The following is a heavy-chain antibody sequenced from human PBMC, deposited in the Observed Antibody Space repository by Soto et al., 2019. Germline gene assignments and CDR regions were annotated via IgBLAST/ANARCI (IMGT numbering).Heavy chain of an antibody. CDR1: GGTFSSYT. CDR3: ARDRGTIFGVVSAAGYFDL. J-gene: IGHJ2*01. V-gene: IGHV1-69*02. CDR2: IIPILGIA. Sequence: QVQLVQSGAEVKKPGSSVKVSCKASGGTFSSYTISWVRQAPGQGLEWMGRIIPILGIANYAQKFQGTVTITADKSTSTAYMELSSLRSEDTAVYYCARDRGTIFGVVSAAGYFDLWGRGTLVTVSS. D-gene: IGHD3-3*01.